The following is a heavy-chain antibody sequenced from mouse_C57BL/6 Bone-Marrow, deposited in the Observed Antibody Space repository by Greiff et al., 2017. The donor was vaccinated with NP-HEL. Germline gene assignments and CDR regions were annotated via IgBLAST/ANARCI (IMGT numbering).Heavy chain of an antibody. CDR3: ARGGLLLAWFAY. CDR2: ISSGSSTI. V-gene: IGHV5-17*01. CDR1: GFTFSDYG. J-gene: IGHJ3*01. D-gene: IGHD2-3*01. Sequence: DVMLVESGGGLVKPGGSLKLSCAASGFTFSDYGMHWVRQAPEKGLEWVAYISSGSSTIYYADTVKGRFTISRDNAKNTLFLQMTSLRSEDTAMYYCARGGLLLAWFAYWGQGTLVTVSA.